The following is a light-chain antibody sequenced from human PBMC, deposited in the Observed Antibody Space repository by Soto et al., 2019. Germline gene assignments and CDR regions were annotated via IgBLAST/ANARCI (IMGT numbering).Light chain of an antibody. Sequence: QSALTQPASVSGSPGQSITISCTGTSSDVGGYNYVSWYQQHPGKAPKLMIYEVSNRPSGVSNRFSRTNSGNTPSLTSSHLQAEHDAYYNCTSYTSSSTPYVFGTGTKLTVL. V-gene: IGLV2-14*01. J-gene: IGLJ1*01. CDR1: SSDVGGYNY. CDR3: TSYTSSSTPYV. CDR2: EVS.